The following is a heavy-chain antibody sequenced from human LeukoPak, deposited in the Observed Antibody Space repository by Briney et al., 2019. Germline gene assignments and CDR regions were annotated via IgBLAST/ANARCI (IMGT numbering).Heavy chain of an antibody. D-gene: IGHD3-22*01. V-gene: IGHV3-23*01. J-gene: IGHJ4*02. CDR2: ISDRGSRT. Sequence: GGSLRLSCAVSGITLSNYGMSWVRQAPGKGLEWVAGISDRGSRTNYADSVKGRFTIPTDHPKNTLYLQMNSLRAEDTAVYFCAKRGVVIRVILVGFHKEAYYFDSWGQGALVTVSS. CDR3: AKRGVVIRVILVGFHKEAYYFDS. CDR1: GITLSNYG.